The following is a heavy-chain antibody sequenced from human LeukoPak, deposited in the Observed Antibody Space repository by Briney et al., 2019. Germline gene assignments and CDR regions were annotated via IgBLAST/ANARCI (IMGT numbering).Heavy chain of an antibody. V-gene: IGHV3-33*08. CDR1: GFTFSSYG. J-gene: IGHJ6*03. CDR3: ARKVGANTPMYYYYFMDV. CDR2: IWYGGSNK. D-gene: IGHD1-26*01. Sequence: QPGRSLRLSCAASGFTFSSYGMHWVRQAPGKGLEWVAVIWYGGSNKYYADSVKGRFTISRDNSKNTLYLQMNSLRAEDTAVYYCARKVGANTPMYYYYFMDVWGKGTTVTVPS.